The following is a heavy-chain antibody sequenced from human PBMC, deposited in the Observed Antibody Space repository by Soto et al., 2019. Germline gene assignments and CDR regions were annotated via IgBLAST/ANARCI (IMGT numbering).Heavy chain of an antibody. CDR2: IYWDDDK. Sequence: QITLKESGPTLVKPTQTLTLTCTFSGCSLSTRGVGVGWIRQPQGKALEWLALIYWDDDKRYSPSLKSRLTSTRDTSKNRVVLTRTNMDPLDTATYYCAPSTQLGLYDYCMDVWGQGTTVTVSS. CDR3: APSTQLGLYDYCMDV. J-gene: IGHJ6*02. CDR1: GCSLSTRGVG. D-gene: IGHD5-18*01. V-gene: IGHV2-5*02.